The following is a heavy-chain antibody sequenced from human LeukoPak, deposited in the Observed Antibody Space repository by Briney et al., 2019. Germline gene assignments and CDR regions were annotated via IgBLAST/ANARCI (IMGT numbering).Heavy chain of an antibody. CDR1: GFTFSSYS. CDR3: ARDRPYYYDSSGYYY. CDR2: ISSSGSYI. D-gene: IGHD3-22*01. Sequence: PGGSLRLSCAASGFTFSSYSMNWVRQAPGKGLEWVSSISSSGSYIYYADSVKGRFTISRDNAKNSLYLQMNSLRAEDTAVYYCARDRPYYYDSSGYYYWGQGTLVTVSS. J-gene: IGHJ4*02. V-gene: IGHV3-21*01.